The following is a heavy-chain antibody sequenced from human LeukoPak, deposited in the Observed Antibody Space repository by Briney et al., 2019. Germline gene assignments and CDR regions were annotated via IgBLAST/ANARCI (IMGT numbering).Heavy chain of an antibody. CDR2: ISWNSGSI. D-gene: IGHD3-22*01. CDR1: GFTFDDYA. J-gene: IGHJ4*02. CDR3: AKGYYYDSSALKA. V-gene: IGHV3-9*01. Sequence: GGSLRLSCAASGFTFDDYAMHWVRQAPGRGLEWVSGISWNSGSIGYADSVKGRFTISRDNAKNSLYLQMNSLRAEDTALYYCAKGYYYDSSALKAWGQGTLVTVSS.